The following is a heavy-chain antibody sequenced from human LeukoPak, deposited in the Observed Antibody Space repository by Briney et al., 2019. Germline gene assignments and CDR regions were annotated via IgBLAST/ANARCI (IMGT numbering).Heavy chain of an antibody. V-gene: IGHV3-30*18. Sequence: GGSLRLSCAASAFTFRAYGIHWVRQAPGKGLEWVAVISHDANNKYYADSVKGRFTISRDNSKNTLYLQMDSLRGEDTAVYYCAKDRHPARTDGYYFDYWGQGTLVSVSS. J-gene: IGHJ4*02. CDR3: AKDRHPARTDGYYFDY. CDR1: AFTFRAYG. D-gene: IGHD5-24*01. CDR2: ISHDANNK.